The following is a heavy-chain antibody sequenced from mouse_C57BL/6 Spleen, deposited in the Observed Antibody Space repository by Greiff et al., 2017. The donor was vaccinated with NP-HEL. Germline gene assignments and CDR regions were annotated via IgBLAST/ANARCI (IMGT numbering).Heavy chain of an antibody. J-gene: IGHJ2*01. CDR3: ARSRYYGSSLGGYFDY. D-gene: IGHD1-1*01. CDR1: GYTFTNYW. V-gene: IGHV1-63*01. Sequence: QVQLQQSGAELVRPGTSVKMSCKASGYTFTNYWIGWAKQRPGHGLEWIGDIYPGGGYTNYNEKFKGKATLTADKSSSTAYMQFSSLPSEDSASYYCARSRYYGSSLGGYFDYWGQGTTLTVSS. CDR2: IYPGGGYT.